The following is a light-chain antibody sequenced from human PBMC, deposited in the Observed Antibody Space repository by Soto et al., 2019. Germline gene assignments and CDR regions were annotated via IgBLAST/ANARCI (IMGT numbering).Light chain of an antibody. Sequence: DIQMTQSPSSLSASVGDRVTITCRASQTITTYLNWYQQKPGKAPHLLIYGAYSLQSGVPSRFTGCGSGTDFTLTISSLQPEDFAAYHCQQSHSTPWTFGQGTEVEIK. CDR2: GAY. V-gene: IGKV1-39*01. J-gene: IGKJ1*01. CDR1: QTITTY. CDR3: QQSHSTPWT.